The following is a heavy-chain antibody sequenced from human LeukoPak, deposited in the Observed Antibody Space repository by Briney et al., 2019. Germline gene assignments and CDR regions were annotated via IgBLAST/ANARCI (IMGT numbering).Heavy chain of an antibody. J-gene: IGHJ4*02. V-gene: IGHV3-23*01. CDR1: GFTFSSYA. CDR2: ISGSGGST. D-gene: IGHD5-24*01. Sequence: GGSLRLSCAASGFTFSSYAMSWVRQAPGKGLEWVSAISGSGGSTYYADSVKGRFTISRDNAKNSLYLQMNSLRAEDTAVYYCARDNPKEMFDYWGQGTLVTVSS. CDR3: ARDNPKEMFDY.